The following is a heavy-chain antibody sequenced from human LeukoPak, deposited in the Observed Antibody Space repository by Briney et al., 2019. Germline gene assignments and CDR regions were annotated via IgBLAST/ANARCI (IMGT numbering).Heavy chain of an antibody. Sequence: PGGSLRLSRAASGFTFSSYWMSWVRQAPGKGLEWVANIKQDGSEKYYVDSVKGRFTISRDNAKNSLYLQMNSLRAEDTAVYYCARDKVVGPSNFDYWGQGTLVTVSS. CDR3: ARDKVVGPSNFDY. CDR2: IKQDGSEK. J-gene: IGHJ4*02. D-gene: IGHD1-26*01. CDR1: GFTFSSYW. V-gene: IGHV3-7*01.